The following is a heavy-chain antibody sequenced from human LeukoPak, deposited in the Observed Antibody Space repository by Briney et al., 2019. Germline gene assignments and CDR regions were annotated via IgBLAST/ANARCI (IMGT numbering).Heavy chain of an antibody. Sequence: PSETLSLTCTVSGASISSSSYYWGWIRQPPGKGLEWIGSIYYSGDTYYNPSLKSRVTISVDTSKNQFSLNLSSVTAADTAVYYCARESGLYCSGGTCYSRAQRWFGPWGQGTLVTVSS. V-gene: IGHV4-39*07. D-gene: IGHD2-15*01. CDR3: ARESGLYCSGGTCYSRAQRWFGP. J-gene: IGHJ5*02. CDR1: GASISSSSYY. CDR2: IYYSGDT.